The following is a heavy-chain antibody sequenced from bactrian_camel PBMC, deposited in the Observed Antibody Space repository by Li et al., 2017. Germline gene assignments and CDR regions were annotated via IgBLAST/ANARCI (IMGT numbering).Heavy chain of an antibody. V-gene: IGHV3S55*01. CDR2: MNCDGST. CDR1: GLAVGSYY. Sequence: HVQLVESGGGSVQAGGSLRLSCAASGLAVGSYYIGWFRQAPGKEREGVASMNCDGSTRYADSVEGRFTISKDNTKNTLYLQMNSLKSEDTAMYYCTRDRGLAVPAGSFDYWAQGTQVTVS. J-gene: IGHJ6*01. CDR3: TRDRGLAVPAGSFDY. D-gene: IGHD6*01.